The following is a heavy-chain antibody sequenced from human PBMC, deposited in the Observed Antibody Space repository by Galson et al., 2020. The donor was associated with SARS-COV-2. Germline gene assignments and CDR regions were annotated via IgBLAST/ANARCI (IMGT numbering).Heavy chain of an antibody. D-gene: IGHD5-12*01. Sequence: GESLKISCAASGFTFSTYTMNWVRQAPGKGLEWVSSIRSNTNYIYYADSVQGRFTISRDNAKNSLYLQMNSLRADDTAIYYCTKYREPSRWLQWEGHGMDVWGQGTTVTVSS. V-gene: IGHV3-21*01. CDR2: IRSNTNYI. CDR3: TKYREPSRWLQWEGHGMDV. CDR1: GFTFSTYT. J-gene: IGHJ6*02.